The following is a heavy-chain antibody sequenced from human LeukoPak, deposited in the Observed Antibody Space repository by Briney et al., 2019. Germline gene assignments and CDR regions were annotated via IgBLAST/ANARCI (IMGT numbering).Heavy chain of an antibody. CDR1: GFTVSINY. J-gene: IGHJ4*02. V-gene: IGHV3-53*01. CDR2: IYSGGIT. CDR3: ARGETSSYDY. D-gene: IGHD2-2*01. Sequence: PGGSLRLSCAASGFTVSINYMSWVRQAPGKGLEWVSVIYSGGITYYADSVKGRFTISRDSSKNTVYLQMNSLRAEDTAVYYCARGETSSYDYWGQGTLVTVSS.